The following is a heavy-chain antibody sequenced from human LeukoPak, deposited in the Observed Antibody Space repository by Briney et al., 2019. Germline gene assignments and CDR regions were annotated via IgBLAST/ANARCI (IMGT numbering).Heavy chain of an antibody. V-gene: IGHV1-2*02. CDR3: ARGLSCSGNTCYAAHFDS. CDR2: INPNSGGT. Sequence: WASVKVSCKASGYTFTGYYMHWVRQAPGQGLEWMGWINPNSGGTNYAQKFQGRVTMTRDTSISTAYMELSRLRSDDTAVYYCARGLSCSGNTCYAAHFDSWGQGTLVTVSS. CDR1: GYTFTGYY. J-gene: IGHJ4*02. D-gene: IGHD2-15*01.